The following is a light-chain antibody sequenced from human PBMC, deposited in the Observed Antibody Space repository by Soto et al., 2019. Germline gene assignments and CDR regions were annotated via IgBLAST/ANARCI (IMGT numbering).Light chain of an antibody. CDR1: QSVSSY. CDR2: DAS. CDR3: QQRSDWTLT. J-gene: IGKJ4*01. Sequence: EIVLTQSPATLSLSPGERATLSCRASQSVSSYLAWYQQKPGQAPRLLVYDASTRATGIPARFSGSGSGTDFTLSISSLEPEDFAVYFCQQRSDWTLTLGGGTKVEIK. V-gene: IGKV3-11*01.